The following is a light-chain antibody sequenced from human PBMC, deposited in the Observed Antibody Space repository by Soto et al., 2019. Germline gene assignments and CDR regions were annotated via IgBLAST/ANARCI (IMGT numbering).Light chain of an antibody. CDR1: QHVSSN. J-gene: IGKJ2*01. CDR3: QQYNNWPYT. Sequence: EIVMTQSPATLSVSPGGSATLSCRASQHVSSNFAWYRQKPGQAPTLLIYRASTRATGIPARFGGSGSGPEFTFIISSLQSEDFAVYCCQQYNNWPYTFGQGTNFAIK. V-gene: IGKV3-15*01. CDR2: RAS.